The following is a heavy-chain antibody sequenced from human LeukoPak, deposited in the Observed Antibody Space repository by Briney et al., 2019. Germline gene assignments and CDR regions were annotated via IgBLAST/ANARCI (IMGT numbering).Heavy chain of an antibody. Sequence: GGSLRLSCAASGFTFSSCGMHWVRQAPGEGLEWVAVISYDGSNKYYADSVKGRFTISRDNSKNTLFLEMNSLRAEDTAVYYCARDRRHVDYWGQGTLVTVSS. CDR2: ISYDGSNK. CDR3: ARDRRHVDY. CDR1: GFTFSSCG. J-gene: IGHJ4*02. V-gene: IGHV3-30*03.